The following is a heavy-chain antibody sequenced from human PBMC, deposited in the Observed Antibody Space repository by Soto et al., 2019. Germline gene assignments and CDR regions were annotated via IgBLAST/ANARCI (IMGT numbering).Heavy chain of an antibody. D-gene: IGHD5-18*01. CDR2: ISTMFGAA. CDR1: GGTFNTYA. V-gene: IGHV1-69*19. J-gene: IGHJ4*02. Sequence: QVQLVQSGAEMKKPGSSVKVSCQSSGGTFNTYAMNWVRQAPGQGPEWMGDISTMFGAANYAPKFQGRVTIPADESTGTSYMQLSRLTSEDTALYFCAREVQVTTPAFVYWGQGTLVTVSS. CDR3: AREVQVTTPAFVY.